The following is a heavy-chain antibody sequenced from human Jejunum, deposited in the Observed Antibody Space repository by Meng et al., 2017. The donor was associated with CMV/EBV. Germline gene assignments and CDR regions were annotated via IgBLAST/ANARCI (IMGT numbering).Heavy chain of an antibody. CDR1: GFTFSNYW. V-gene: IGHV3-7*01. J-gene: IGHJ4*02. CDR2: IKPDGTEQ. D-gene: IGHD1-26*01. CDR3: VKDINSGFYFTY. Sequence: ASGFTFSNYWMFWVRQAPGKGLEWVANIKPDGTEQHYVGSVRGRFTISRDNAKNSLYLQMNSLRVEDTAVYYCVKDINSGFYFTYWGQGTLVIVSS.